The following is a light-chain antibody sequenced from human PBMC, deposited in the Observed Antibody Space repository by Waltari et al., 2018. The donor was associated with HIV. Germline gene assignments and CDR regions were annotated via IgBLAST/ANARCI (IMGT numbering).Light chain of an antibody. CDR1: SSDVGGFGS. V-gene: IGLV2-14*01. CDR3: SSYTSSTTPYV. J-gene: IGLJ1*01. Sequence: QSALTQPASVSGSPGQSITISCPGTSSDVGGFGSFSGYQQHPGKAPKLLIYAVSNRPSGVSNRFSGSKSGNTASLTISGLQAEDEADYYCSSYTSSTTPYVFGTGTKVTVL. CDR2: AVS.